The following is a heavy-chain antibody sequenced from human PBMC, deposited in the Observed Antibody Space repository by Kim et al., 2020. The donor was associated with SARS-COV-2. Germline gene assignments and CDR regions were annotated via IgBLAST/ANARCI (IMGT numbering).Heavy chain of an antibody. V-gene: IGHV5-51*01. CDR3: ARSGWSNWYFDL. Sequence: RYSPSFQGQVTISADKSISTAYLQWSSLKASDTAMYYCARSGWSNWYFDLWGRGTLVTVSS. D-gene: IGHD6-19*01. J-gene: IGHJ2*01.